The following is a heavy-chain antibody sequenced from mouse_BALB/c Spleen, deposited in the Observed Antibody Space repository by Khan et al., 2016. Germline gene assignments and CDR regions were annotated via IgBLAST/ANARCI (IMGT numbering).Heavy chain of an antibody. CDR2: INPSTGYT. CDR3: AYYGNYDY. V-gene: IGHV1-7*01. D-gene: IGHD2-1*01. Sequence: QVQLQQSGAELAKPGASVKMSCKASGYTFTSYWMHWVKQRPGQGLEWIGYINPSTGYTEYNQKFKDKATLTADKSSSTAYMQLSSLTSEDSAVYYCAYYGNYDYWGQGTTRTVSS. J-gene: IGHJ2*01. CDR1: GYTFTSYW.